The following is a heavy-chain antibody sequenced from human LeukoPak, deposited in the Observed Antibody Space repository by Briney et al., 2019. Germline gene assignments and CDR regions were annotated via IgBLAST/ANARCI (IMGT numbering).Heavy chain of an antibody. D-gene: IGHD5-18*01. CDR3: ASEDSRSDY. Sequence: GGSLRLSCAASGFTFTTYGMSWVRQAPGKGLEWVSVISGSGDAAYYADSVKGRFTISRDNSKNTVSLQMNSLRAEDTATYYCASEDSRSDYWGQGTLVTVSS. CDR2: ISGSGDAA. CDR1: GFTFTTYG. V-gene: IGHV3-23*01. J-gene: IGHJ4*02.